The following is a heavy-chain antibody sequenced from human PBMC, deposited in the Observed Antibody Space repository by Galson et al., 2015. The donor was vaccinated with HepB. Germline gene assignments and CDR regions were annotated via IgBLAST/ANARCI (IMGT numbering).Heavy chain of an antibody. J-gene: IGHJ4*02. CDR2: IWYDGSNK. V-gene: IGHV3-33*08. CDR3: ARGPNVRSPGYFDY. CDR1: GFTFSSYA. D-gene: IGHD3-3*01. Sequence: SLRLSCAASGFTFSSYAMSWVRQAPGKGLEWVAVIWYDGSNKYYADSVKGRFTISRDNSKNTLYLQMNSLRAEDTAVYYCARGPNVRSPGYFDYWGQGTLVTVSS.